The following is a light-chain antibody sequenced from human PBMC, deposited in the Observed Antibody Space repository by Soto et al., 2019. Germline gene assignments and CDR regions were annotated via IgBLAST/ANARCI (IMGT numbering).Light chain of an antibody. CDR2: GAS. CDR1: QSVSSSY. Sequence: EIVLTQSPGTLSLSPGESATLSCRASQSVSSSYLAWYQQKPGQAPRLLIYGASSRATGIPDRFSGSGSGTDFTLTISRLEAEDFAVYYCQQYGSSPLTFGQGTKVEIK. CDR3: QQYGSSPLT. J-gene: IGKJ1*01. V-gene: IGKV3-20*01.